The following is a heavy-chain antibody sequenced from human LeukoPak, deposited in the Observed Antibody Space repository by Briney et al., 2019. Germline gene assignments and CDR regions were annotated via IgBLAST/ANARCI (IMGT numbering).Heavy chain of an antibody. CDR3: VRGVGVSRFNYFDP. D-gene: IGHD6-13*01. CDR2: IWYDASNK. J-gene: IGHJ5*02. Sequence: GGSLRLSCAASGFTFSSFGMHWVRQAPGKGLEWVAVIWYDASNKYYADSVKGRFTISRDNSRNTLFLQMNSLRDDDTAVYYCVRGVGVSRFNYFDPWGQGTLVIVSS. V-gene: IGHV3-33*01. CDR1: GFTFSSFG.